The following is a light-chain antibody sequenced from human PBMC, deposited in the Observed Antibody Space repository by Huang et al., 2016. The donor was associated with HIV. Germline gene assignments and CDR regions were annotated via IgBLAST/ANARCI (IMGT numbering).Light chain of an antibody. J-gene: IGKJ1*01. CDR3: QHRSNWPPWT. V-gene: IGKV3-11*01. CDR2: DAT. Sequence: DIVLTQSPATLSLSPGHRATLSCRASQSVSSYLAWYQQKPGQAPRLVIYDATNRATGIPARFSGSGCGTDFTLTINSLEPEDSAVYYCQHRSNWPPWTFGQGTKVEIK. CDR1: QSVSSY.